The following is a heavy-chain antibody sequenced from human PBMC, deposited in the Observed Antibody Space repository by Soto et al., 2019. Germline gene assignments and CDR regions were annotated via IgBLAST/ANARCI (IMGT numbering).Heavy chain of an antibody. CDR1: GGTFSSYA. V-gene: IGHV1-69*13. J-gene: IGHJ6*02. Sequence: GASVKVSCKASGGTFSSYAISWVRQAPGQGLEWMGGIIPIFGTANYAQKFQGRVTITADESTSTAYMELSSLRSEDTAVYYCAGSSSPYRYYGMDVWGQGTTVTVSS. CDR3: AGSSSPYRYYGMDV. D-gene: IGHD6-6*01. CDR2: IIPIFGTA.